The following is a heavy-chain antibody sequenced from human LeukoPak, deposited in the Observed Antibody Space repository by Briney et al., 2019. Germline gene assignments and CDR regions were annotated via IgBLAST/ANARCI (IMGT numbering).Heavy chain of an antibody. CDR1: GFTLTSTG. D-gene: IGHD3-16*01. J-gene: IGHJ5*02. V-gene: IGHV3-30*02. Sequence: GGSLRLSCAMSGFTLTSTGMHWVRQAPGKELEWVAFMHYDGRNILYADSVKGRFSISTDNSKNMVYLQMSSLRAEDTAVYYCAKVTMGDVWFDPWGQRTLVTVSS. CDR3: AKVTMGDVWFDP. CDR2: MHYDGRNI.